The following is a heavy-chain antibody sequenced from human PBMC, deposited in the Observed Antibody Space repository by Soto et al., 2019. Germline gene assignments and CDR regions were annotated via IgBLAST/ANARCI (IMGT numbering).Heavy chain of an antibody. D-gene: IGHD2-15*01. CDR2: IIPIFGTA. J-gene: IGHJ6*02. CDR1: GGTFSSYA. Sequence: ASVKVSCKASGGTFSSYAISWVRQAPGQGXEWMGGIIPIFGTANYAQKFQGRVTITADESTSTAYMELSSLRSEDTAVYYCAREVYCSGGSCYSPATYYYYGMDVWGQGTTVTVSS. CDR3: AREVYCSGGSCYSPATYYYYGMDV. V-gene: IGHV1-69*13.